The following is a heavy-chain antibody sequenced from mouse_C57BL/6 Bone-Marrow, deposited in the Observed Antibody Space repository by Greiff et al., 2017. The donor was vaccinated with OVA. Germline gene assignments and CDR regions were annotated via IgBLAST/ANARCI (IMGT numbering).Heavy chain of an antibody. CDR2: VWWDDDK. V-gene: IGHV8-8*01. J-gene: IGHJ3*01. CDR3: ARMGYDYVFAY. D-gene: IGHD2-4*01. CDR1: GFSLSTFGMG. Sequence: QVTLKVSGPGILQPSQTLSLTCSFSGFSLSTFGMGVGWIRQPSGKGLEWLAHVWWDDDKYYNPALKSRLTISKDTSKKQVFLKIANVDTADTATYYCARMGYDYVFAYWGQGTLVTVSA.